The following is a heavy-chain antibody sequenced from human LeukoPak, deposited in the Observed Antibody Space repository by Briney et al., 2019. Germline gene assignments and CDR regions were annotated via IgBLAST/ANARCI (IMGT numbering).Heavy chain of an antibody. CDR1: GYTFIGYY. Sequence: GASVKVSCKASGYTFIGYYMHWVRQAPGQGLEWMGWINPNSGGTKYAQKFQGRVSMTRDTSISTAYMELSSLRSEDTAAYYCAGLFDSSGYSYYYYMDVWGKGTTVTVSS. CDR3: AGLFDSSGYSYYYYMDV. J-gene: IGHJ6*03. V-gene: IGHV1-2*02. D-gene: IGHD3-22*01. CDR2: INPNSGGT.